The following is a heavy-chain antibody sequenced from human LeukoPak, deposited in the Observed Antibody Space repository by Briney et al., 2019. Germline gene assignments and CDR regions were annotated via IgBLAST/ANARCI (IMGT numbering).Heavy chain of an antibody. Sequence: SETLSLTCAVSGGSITGSHWCWWTWVRQPPGKGLEWIGEIYHSGSTNYNPSLKSRLAISLDKSNNQLSLTLTSVTAADTAMYYCATRYSVWPKWGPGTLVTVSS. D-gene: IGHD5/OR15-5a*01. CDR1: GGSITGSHW. V-gene: IGHV4-4*02. J-gene: IGHJ4*02. CDR3: ATRYSVWPK. CDR2: IYHSGST.